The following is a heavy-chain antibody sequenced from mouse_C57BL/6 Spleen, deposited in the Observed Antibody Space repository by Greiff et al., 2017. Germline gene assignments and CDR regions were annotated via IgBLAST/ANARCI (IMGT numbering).Heavy chain of an antibody. Sequence: EVQLVESGGGLVKPGGSLKLSCAASGFTFSSYAMSWVRQTPEKRLEWVATISDGGSYTYYPDNVKGRFTISRDNAKNNLYLQMSHLKSEDTAMYYCARDNPTWFAYWGQGTLVTVSA. J-gene: IGHJ3*01. CDR3: ARDNPTWFAY. V-gene: IGHV5-4*01. CDR1: GFTFSSYA. CDR2: ISDGGSYT.